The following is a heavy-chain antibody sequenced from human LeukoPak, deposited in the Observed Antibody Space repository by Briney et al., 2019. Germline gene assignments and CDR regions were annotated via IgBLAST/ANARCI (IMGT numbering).Heavy chain of an antibody. Sequence: KTSETLSLTCTVSGGSISSSSYYWGWIRQPPGKGLEWIGSIYYSGSTYYNPSLKSRVTISVDTSKNQFSLKLSSVTAADTAVYYCARVAAVAGTTLDYWGQGTLVTVSS. CDR3: ARVAAVAGTTLDY. CDR2: IYYSGST. V-gene: IGHV4-39*01. CDR1: GGSISSSSYY. D-gene: IGHD6-19*01. J-gene: IGHJ4*02.